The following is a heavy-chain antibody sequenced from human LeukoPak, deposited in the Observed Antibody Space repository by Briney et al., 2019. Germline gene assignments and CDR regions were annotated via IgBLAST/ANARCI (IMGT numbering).Heavy chain of an antibody. Sequence: PSETLSLTCTVSGGSISSYYWSWIRQPPGKGLEWIGYIYYSGSTNYNPSLKSRVTISVDTSKNQFSLKLSSVTAADTAVYYCARVVSSSSSYYYYYMDVWSKGTTVTVSS. CDR2: IYYSGST. CDR3: ARVVSSSSSYYYYYMDV. J-gene: IGHJ6*03. CDR1: GGSISSYY. V-gene: IGHV4-59*01. D-gene: IGHD6-6*01.